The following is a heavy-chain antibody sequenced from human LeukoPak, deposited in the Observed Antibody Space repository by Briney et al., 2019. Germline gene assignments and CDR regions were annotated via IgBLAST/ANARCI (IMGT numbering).Heavy chain of an antibody. V-gene: IGHV4-30-2*02. CDR2: IYHSGST. CDR3: ARNSLIPAAVRASV. Sequence: SETLSLTCTVSGGSISSGGYYWSWIRQPPGKGLEWIGYIYHSGSTYYNPSLKSRVTISVDRSKNQFSLKLSSVTAADTAVYYCARNSLIPAAVRASVWGQGTLVTVSS. J-gene: IGHJ4*02. CDR1: GGSISSGGYY. D-gene: IGHD2-2*02.